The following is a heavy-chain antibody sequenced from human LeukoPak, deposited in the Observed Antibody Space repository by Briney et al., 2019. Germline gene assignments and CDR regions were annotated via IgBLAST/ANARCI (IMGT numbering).Heavy chain of an antibody. CDR2: IDWDDDT. CDR1: GFSLSTSKMC. CDR3: ARTIGYCIGGSCYYFDY. V-gene: IGHV2-70*01. Sequence: SGPALLKPTPTLTLTCTFSGFSLSTSKMCVSWIRQPPGKALEWLTLIDWDDDTHFSTSLKTRLTISKATSKNQVVLTMTNMDPVDTATYYCARTIGYCIGGSCYYFDYWGQGTLVTVSS. J-gene: IGHJ4*02. D-gene: IGHD2-15*01.